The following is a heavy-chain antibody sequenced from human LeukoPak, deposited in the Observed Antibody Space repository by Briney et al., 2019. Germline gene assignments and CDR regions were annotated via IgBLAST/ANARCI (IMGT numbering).Heavy chain of an antibody. CDR2: ITSNGRST. Sequence: GGSLRLSCSASGFIFSTSAMHWVRQAPGKGLQFVSAITSNGRSTYYADSVKGRFTISRDNSKNTLYLQMSSLRAEDTALYYCVRDLTWGQGTLVTVSS. J-gene: IGHJ4*02. V-gene: IGHV3-64D*06. CDR3: VRDLT. CDR1: GFIFSTSA. D-gene: IGHD4/OR15-4a*01.